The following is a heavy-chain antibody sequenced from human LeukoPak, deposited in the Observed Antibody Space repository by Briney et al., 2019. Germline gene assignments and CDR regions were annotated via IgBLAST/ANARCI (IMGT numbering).Heavy chain of an antibody. Sequence: SETLSLTCTVSGGSISSYYWSWIRQPPGKGLEWIGYIYYSGSTNYNPSLKSRVTISVDTSKNQFSLKLSSVTAADTAVYYCAREDIVVVPAANLNAFDIWGQGTMVTVSS. CDR3: AREDIVVVPAANLNAFDI. D-gene: IGHD2-2*01. CDR2: IYYSGST. V-gene: IGHV4-59*08. J-gene: IGHJ3*02. CDR1: GGSISSYY.